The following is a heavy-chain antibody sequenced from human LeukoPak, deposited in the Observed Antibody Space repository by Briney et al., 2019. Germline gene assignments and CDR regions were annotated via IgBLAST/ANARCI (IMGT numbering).Heavy chain of an antibody. D-gene: IGHD3-22*01. CDR1: GYSFTSYW. Sequence: GESLKISCKGSGYSFTSYWTGWVRQMPGKGLEWMGIIYPGDSDTRYSPSFQGQVTISADKSISTAYLQWSSLKASDTAMYYCARRYYYDSSGYYWAFDYWGQGTLVTASS. V-gene: IGHV5-51*01. CDR3: ARRYYYDSSGYYWAFDY. J-gene: IGHJ4*02. CDR2: IYPGDSDT.